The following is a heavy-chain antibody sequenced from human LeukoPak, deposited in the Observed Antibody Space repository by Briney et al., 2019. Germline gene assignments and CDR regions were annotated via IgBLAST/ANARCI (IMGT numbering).Heavy chain of an antibody. J-gene: IGHJ4*02. V-gene: IGHV3-7*01. Sequence: GGSLILSCAASGFTFSTYWMSWVRQAPGKGLEWVANIKEDGSEKNYVDSVKGRFTISRDNAKNSLYLQMNSLRAEDTAVYYCARARYFDYWGQGMLVTVSS. CDR2: IKEDGSEK. CDR1: GFTFSTYW. CDR3: ARARYFDY.